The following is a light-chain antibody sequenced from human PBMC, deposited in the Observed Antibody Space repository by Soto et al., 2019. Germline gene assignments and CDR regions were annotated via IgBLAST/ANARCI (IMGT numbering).Light chain of an antibody. Sequence: ETVLTQSPGTLSLSPGERATLSCRASQSVSSNYLAWYQQKAGQAPRLLIYGASSRATGIPDRFSGSGSGTDFTLTISRLEPEDFAVYYCQQYNNWPTFGQGTKVDIK. CDR2: GAS. CDR1: QSVSSNY. CDR3: QQYNNWPT. V-gene: IGKV3-20*01. J-gene: IGKJ1*01.